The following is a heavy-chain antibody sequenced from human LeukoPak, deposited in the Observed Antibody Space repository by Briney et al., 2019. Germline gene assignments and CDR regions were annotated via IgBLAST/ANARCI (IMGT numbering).Heavy chain of an antibody. Sequence: GGSLRLSCAASGFTFSSYSMNWVRQAPGKGLEWVSSISSSSSYIYYADSVKGRFTISRDNAKNSLYLQMNSLRAEDTAVYYCVMANSYGLYYSDYWGQGTLVTVSS. J-gene: IGHJ4*02. CDR3: VMANSYGLYYSDY. CDR2: ISSSSSYI. D-gene: IGHD5-18*01. CDR1: GFTFSSYS. V-gene: IGHV3-21*01.